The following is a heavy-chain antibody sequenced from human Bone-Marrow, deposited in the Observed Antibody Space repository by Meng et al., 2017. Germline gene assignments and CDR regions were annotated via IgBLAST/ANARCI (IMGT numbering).Heavy chain of an antibody. CDR1: GFTFSNSW. Sequence: GESLKISCAASGFTFSNSWMSWVRQAPGKGLEWVGRIKSKTDGGTTDYAAPVKGRFTISRDDSKNTLYLQMHSLKTEDTAVYYCTTDLWEVGATSVDHYYYYGMDVWGQGTTVTVSS. D-gene: IGHD1-26*01. CDR2: IKSKTDGGTT. J-gene: IGHJ6*02. CDR3: TTDLWEVGATSVDHYYYYGMDV. V-gene: IGHV3-15*01.